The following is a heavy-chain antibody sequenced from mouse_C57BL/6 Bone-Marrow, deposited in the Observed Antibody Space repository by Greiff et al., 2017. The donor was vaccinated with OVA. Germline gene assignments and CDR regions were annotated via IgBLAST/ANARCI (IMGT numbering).Heavy chain of an antibody. CDR2: IDPETGGT. Sequence: MQLQQSGAELVRPGASVTLSCKASGYTFTDYEMHWVKQTPVHGLEWIGAIDPETGGTAYNQKFKGKAILTADKSSSTAYMELRSLTSEDSAVYYCTRGEFDYWGQGTTLTVSS. CDR3: TRGEFDY. CDR1: GYTFTDYE. V-gene: IGHV1-15*01. J-gene: IGHJ2*01.